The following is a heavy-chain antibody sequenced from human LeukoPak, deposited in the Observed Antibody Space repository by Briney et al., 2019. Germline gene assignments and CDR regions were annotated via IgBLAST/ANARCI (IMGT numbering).Heavy chain of an antibody. J-gene: IGHJ4*02. CDR3: TRNDDSSPFFGS. CDR2: INPTIGGT. D-gene: IGHD3-3*01. CDR1: GYTSTAYY. Sequence: ASVKVSCKASGYTSTAYYVHWVRQTPGQGLAWMGWINPTIGGTKYAQKFQGRVTMTRDTSISTAYMELSRLRSDDTAVYYCTRNDDSSPFFGSWGQGTLVTVSS. V-gene: IGHV1-2*02.